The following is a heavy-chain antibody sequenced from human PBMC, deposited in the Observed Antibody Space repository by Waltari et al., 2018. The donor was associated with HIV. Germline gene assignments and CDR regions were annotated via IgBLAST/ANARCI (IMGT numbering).Heavy chain of an antibody. J-gene: IGHJ6*02. CDR2: INPKRGGT. V-gene: IGHV1-2*02. CDR3: ARVNGYDEGYYYGMDV. Sequence: QVQLVQSGAEVKKPGASVKVSCKASGYTFTGYYMHWVRQAPGQGLEWMGWINPKRGGTNYAQKFQGRVTMTRDTSISTAYMELSRLRSDDTAVYYCARVNGYDEGYYYGMDVWGQGTTVTVSS. D-gene: IGHD5-12*01. CDR1: GYTFTGYY.